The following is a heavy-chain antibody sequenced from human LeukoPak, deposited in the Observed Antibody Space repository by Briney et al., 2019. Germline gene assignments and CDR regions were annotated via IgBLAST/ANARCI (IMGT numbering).Heavy chain of an antibody. J-gene: IGHJ4*02. CDR2: INHSGST. D-gene: IGHD5-18*01. CDR3: ARRLPRSTAMVTRDTQWGLDY. Sequence: PSETLSLTCAVYGVSFSGYYWSWIRQPPGKGLEWIGEINHSGSTNYNPSLKSRVTISVDTSKNQFSLKLSSVTAADTAVYYCARRLPRSTAMVTRDTQWGLDYWGQGTLVTVSS. V-gene: IGHV4-34*01. CDR1: GVSFSGYY.